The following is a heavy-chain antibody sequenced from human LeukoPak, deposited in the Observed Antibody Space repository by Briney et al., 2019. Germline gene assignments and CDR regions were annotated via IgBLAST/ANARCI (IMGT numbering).Heavy chain of an antibody. J-gene: IGHJ4*02. CDR3: ARARNYDFWSGYYFDY. V-gene: IGHV3-11*01. Sequence: GGSLRLSCAASGFTFSDYYMSWIRQAPGKGLEWVPYISSSGSTVYYADSVKGRFTISRDNAKNSLYLQMNSLRAEDTAVYYCARARNYDFWSGYYFDYWGQGTLVTVSS. D-gene: IGHD3-3*01. CDR2: ISSSGSTV. CDR1: GFTFSDYY.